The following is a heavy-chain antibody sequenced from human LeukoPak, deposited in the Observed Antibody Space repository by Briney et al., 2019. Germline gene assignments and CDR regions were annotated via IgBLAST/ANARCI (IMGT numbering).Heavy chain of an antibody. V-gene: IGHV1-69*06. Sequence: SVTVSFKASGGTFIIYAISWVRQAPGQGREGMGGIIPIFGTANYTQKFQGRVTITADKSTSTAYMELSSLRSEDTAVYYCARELDGYHSWGQGTLVTVSS. CDR3: ARELDGYHS. D-gene: IGHD5-24*01. CDR2: IIPIFGTA. CDR1: GGTFIIYA. J-gene: IGHJ5*02.